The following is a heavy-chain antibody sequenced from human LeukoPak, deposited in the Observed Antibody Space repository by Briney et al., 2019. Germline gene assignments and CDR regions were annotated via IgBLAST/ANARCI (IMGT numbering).Heavy chain of an antibody. Sequence: ASVKVSCKVSGYTLTELSMHWVRQAPGKGLEWTGGFDPEDGETIYAQKFQGRVTMTEDTSTDTAYMELSSLRSEDTAVYYCATVPGTGRNDYGDYVDYWGQGTLVTVSS. D-gene: IGHD4-17*01. CDR1: GYTLTELS. J-gene: IGHJ4*02. V-gene: IGHV1-24*01. CDR3: ATVPGTGRNDYGDYVDY. CDR2: FDPEDGET.